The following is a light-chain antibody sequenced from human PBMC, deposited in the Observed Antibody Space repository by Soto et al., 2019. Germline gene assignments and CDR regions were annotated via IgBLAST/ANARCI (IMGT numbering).Light chain of an antibody. CDR2: DVS. Sequence: QSALTQPASVSGSPGQSITISCTGTSSDVGGYNYVSWYQHHPGKAPKLMIFDVSNRPSGVSNRFSGSKSGNTASLTISGLQLEDEAEYYCSSYTNSNTRQIVFGTGTKLTVL. CDR3: SSYTNSNTRQIV. CDR1: SSDVGGYNY. J-gene: IGLJ1*01. V-gene: IGLV2-14*03.